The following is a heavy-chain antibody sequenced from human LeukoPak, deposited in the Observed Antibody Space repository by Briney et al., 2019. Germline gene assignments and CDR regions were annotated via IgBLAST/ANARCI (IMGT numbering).Heavy chain of an antibody. CDR1: GGFINSYY. CDR3: ARHNGFDRGYYYYMDV. J-gene: IGHJ6*03. CDR2: VYTSGIT. V-gene: IGHV4-4*07. Sequence: PSETLSLTCTLSGGFINSYYWSSIRQPAGKGLEWIGRVYTSGITNYNPSLKSRITMSVDTSKNQFSLKLTSVTVADTAVYYCARHNGFDRGYYYYMDVWGKGTTVTVSS. D-gene: IGHD3-9*01.